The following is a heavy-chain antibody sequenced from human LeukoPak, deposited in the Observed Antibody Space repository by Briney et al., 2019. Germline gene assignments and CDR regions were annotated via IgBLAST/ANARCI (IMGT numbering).Heavy chain of an antibody. V-gene: IGHV3-64D*06. Sequence: GGSLRLSCSASGFTFSSYAMHWVRQAPGKGLEYVSAISSNGGGTYYADSVKGRFTISRDNSKNTLYLQMSSLRAEDTAVYYCVKDLGELAAAGRDPWGQGTLVTVSS. J-gene: IGHJ5*02. CDR3: VKDLGELAAAGRDP. CDR1: GFTFSSYA. CDR2: ISSNGGGT. D-gene: IGHD6-13*01.